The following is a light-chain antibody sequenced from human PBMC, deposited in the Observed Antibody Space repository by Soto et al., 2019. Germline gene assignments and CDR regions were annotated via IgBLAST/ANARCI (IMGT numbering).Light chain of an antibody. CDR2: DVS. CDR1: TSDVGRYNY. J-gene: IGLJ3*02. V-gene: IGLV2-14*01. Sequence: QSALTQPASVSGSPGQSITISCTGTTSDVGRYNYVSWHQQHPGKAPKLLIFDVSNRPSGVSDRFSGSKSGNTASLTISGLQAEDEATYYCNSYTTGTTGVFGGGTKLTVL. CDR3: NSYTTGTTGV.